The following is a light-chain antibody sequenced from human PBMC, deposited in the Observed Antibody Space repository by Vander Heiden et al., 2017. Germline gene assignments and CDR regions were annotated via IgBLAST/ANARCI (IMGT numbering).Light chain of an antibody. CDR2: DDD. J-gene: IGLJ2*01. V-gene: IGLV1-51*01. Sequence: VLTQPPSVSAAPGQRVTISCSGSSSNVGTNYISWFQQLPGTAPKLLIHDDDSRPSGIPDRFSGSRSGTSATLAITGLQTGDEAHYYCAVWDSYLNVVVFGGGTSLTVL. CDR1: SSNVGTNY. CDR3: AVWDSYLNVVV.